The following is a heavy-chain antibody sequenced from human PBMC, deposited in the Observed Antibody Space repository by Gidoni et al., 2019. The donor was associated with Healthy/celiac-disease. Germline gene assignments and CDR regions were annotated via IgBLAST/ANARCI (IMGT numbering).Heavy chain of an antibody. D-gene: IGHD3-16*02. J-gene: IGHJ4*02. CDR3: ARDPGAVSHY. Sequence: EVQLVESGGGLVKPGGSLRLSCAASGFTFSRYSMHWVRQAPGKGLEWGSSISSSSSYIYYADSVKGRFTISRDNAKNSLYLQMNSLRAEDTAVYYCARDPGAVSHYWGQGTLVTVSS. CDR2: ISSSSSYI. CDR1: GFTFSRYS. V-gene: IGHV3-21*01.